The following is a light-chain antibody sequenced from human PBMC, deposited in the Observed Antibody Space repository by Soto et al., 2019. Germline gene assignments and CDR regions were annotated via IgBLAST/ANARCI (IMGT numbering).Light chain of an antibody. V-gene: IGKV3-20*01. CDR1: RSVNSNY. Sequence: EIVFTQSPGTLSFSPGERATLSCRASRSVNSNYLAWYQQKFGQAPRLLIYGASSRATGIPDRFSGSGSGTDFALTISRLEPEDFAVYHCHQYGSSPLTFGQGTKV. J-gene: IGKJ1*01. CDR3: HQYGSSPLT. CDR2: GAS.